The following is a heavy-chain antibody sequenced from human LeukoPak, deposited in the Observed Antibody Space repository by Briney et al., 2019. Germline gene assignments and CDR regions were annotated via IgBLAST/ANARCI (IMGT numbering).Heavy chain of an antibody. J-gene: IGHJ4*02. CDR1: GYTFTNYG. V-gene: IGHV1-18*01. CDR3: ARNSHGYSSGWLQFNFDY. Sequence: ASVKVSRKASGYTFTNYGITWVRQAPGQGLEWMGWINTYNGNTNYVQKLQGRVTMTTDTSTSTAYMELRSLRSDDTAVYYCARNSHGYSSGWLQFNFDYWGQGTLVTVSS. CDR2: INTYNGNT. D-gene: IGHD6-19*01.